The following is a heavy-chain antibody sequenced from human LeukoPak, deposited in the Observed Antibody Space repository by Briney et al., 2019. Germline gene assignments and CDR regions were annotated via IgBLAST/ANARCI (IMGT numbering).Heavy chain of an antibody. J-gene: IGHJ6*03. Sequence: ASVKVSCKASGYTFTSYDINWARQATGQGLEWMGWMNPNSGNTGYAQKFQGGVTMTRNTSISTAYMELSSLRSEDTAVYFCARKGPANYYYYYMDVWGKGTTVTVSS. V-gene: IGHV1-8*01. CDR1: GYTFTSYD. D-gene: IGHD2-2*01. CDR2: MNPNSGNT. CDR3: ARKGPANYYYYYMDV.